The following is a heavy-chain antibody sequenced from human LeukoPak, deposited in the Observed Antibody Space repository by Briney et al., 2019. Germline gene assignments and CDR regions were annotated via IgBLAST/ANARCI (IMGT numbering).Heavy chain of an antibody. CDR2: IFGSGGST. CDR3: AKDWEASGSYGAYYFDY. Sequence: GGSLRLSCAASGFTFSSYAMYWVRQAPGKGLEWVSGIFGSGGSTHYADSVKGRFTISRDNSKNTVYLQMNSLRAEDTAVYYCAKDWEASGSYGAYYFDYWGQGTLVTVSS. V-gene: IGHV3-23*01. D-gene: IGHD1-26*01. CDR1: GFTFSSYA. J-gene: IGHJ4*02.